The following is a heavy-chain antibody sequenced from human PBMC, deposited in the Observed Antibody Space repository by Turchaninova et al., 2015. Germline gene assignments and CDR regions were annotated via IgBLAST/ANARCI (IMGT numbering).Heavy chain of an antibody. Sequence: QVQLQPWGAGLLKPSENLSRTCRVSGWSFRGYYWSGIRRPPGKGLEWNGEINPSGSTNYNPSLKSRVTISVDTSKNQFSLRLSSVTAADTAVYYCARGGAAAGMTPHFDYWGQGTLVTVSS. J-gene: IGHJ4*02. CDR2: INPSGST. CDR3: ARGGAAAGMTPHFDY. CDR1: GWSFRGYY. V-gene: IGHV4-34*01. D-gene: IGHD6-13*01.